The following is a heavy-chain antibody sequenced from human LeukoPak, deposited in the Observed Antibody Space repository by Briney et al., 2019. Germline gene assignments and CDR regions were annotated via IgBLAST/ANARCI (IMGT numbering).Heavy chain of an antibody. D-gene: IGHD3-10*01. CDR3: VRGSVVRGSVTSFDY. V-gene: IGHV3-30-3*01. CDR2: ISYDGINY. CDR1: GFTFSTYA. J-gene: IGHJ4*02. Sequence: GGSLRLSCAASGFTFSTYAMHWVRQAPGKGLEWVAIISYDGINYYYADSVKGRFTISRDNSKNTLYLQVNSLRTEDTAVYYCVRGSVVRGSVTSFDYWGQGTLVTVSS.